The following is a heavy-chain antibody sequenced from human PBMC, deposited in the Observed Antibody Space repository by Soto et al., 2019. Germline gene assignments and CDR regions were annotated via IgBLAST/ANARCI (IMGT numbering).Heavy chain of an antibody. CDR1: GGSISSSSYY. CDR2: IYYSGST. J-gene: IGHJ5*02. D-gene: IGHD6-19*01. CDR3: ARLQWLVLDWFDP. Sequence: SETLSLTCTVSGGSISSSSYYWGWIRQPPGKGLEWIGSIYYSGSTYYNPSLKSRVTISVDTSKNQFSLKLSSVIAADTAVYYCARLQWLVLDWFDPWGQGTLVTVS. V-gene: IGHV4-39*01.